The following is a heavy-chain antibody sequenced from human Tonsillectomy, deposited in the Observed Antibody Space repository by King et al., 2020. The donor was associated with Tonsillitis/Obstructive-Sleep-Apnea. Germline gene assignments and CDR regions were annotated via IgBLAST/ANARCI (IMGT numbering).Heavy chain of an antibody. V-gene: IGHV3-33*01. CDR3: ARKTGYNLGAFDI. Sequence: QLVQSGGGVVQPGRSLRLSCAASGFTFSSYGMHWVRQAPGKGLEWVAFIWYDGSNKYYADSVKGRFTISRDNSKNTLYVQMNSLRAEDTAVYYCARKTGYNLGAFDIGGQGTMVTVSS. CDR1: GFTFSSYG. J-gene: IGHJ3*02. CDR2: IWYDGSNK. D-gene: IGHD5-24*01.